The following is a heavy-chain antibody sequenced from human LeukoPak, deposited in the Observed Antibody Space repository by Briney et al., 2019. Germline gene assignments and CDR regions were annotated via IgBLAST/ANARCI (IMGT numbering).Heavy chain of an antibody. V-gene: IGHV1-46*01. Sequence: ASVKVSCKASGYTFTSYYMHWVRQAPGQGLEWMGIINPSGGSTSYAQKFQGRVTMTRDMSTSTVYMELSSLRSEDTAVYYCARDSCGGDCYSDFDYWGQGTLVTVSS. CDR3: ARDSCGGDCYSDFDY. CDR2: INPSGGST. J-gene: IGHJ4*02. D-gene: IGHD2-21*02. CDR1: GYTFTSYY.